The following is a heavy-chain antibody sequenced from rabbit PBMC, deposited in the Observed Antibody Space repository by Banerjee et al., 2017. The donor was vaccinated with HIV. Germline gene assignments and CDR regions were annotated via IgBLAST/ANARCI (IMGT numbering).Heavy chain of an antibody. D-gene: IGHD8-1*01. CDR3: ARDSGSSFSSYGMDL. J-gene: IGHJ6*01. Sequence: QEQLEESGGGLVKPEGSLTLTCKASGFPFSNKAVMCWVRQAPGKGLEWIACMDIGSSGFTYFASWAKGRFTISKTSSTTVTLQMTSLTAADTATYFCARDSGSSFSSYGMDLWGPGTLVTVS. V-gene: IGHV1S45*01. CDR1: GFPFSNKAV. CDR2: MDIGSSGFT.